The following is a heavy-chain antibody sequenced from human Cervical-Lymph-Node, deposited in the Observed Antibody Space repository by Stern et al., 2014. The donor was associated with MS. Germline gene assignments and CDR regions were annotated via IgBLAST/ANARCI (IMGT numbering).Heavy chain of an antibody. CDR1: GGTFSSYA. V-gene: IGHV1-69*01. CDR3: ARGSTVVTDYFDY. J-gene: IGHJ4*02. D-gene: IGHD4-23*01. Sequence: QVQLMQSGAEVKKPGSSVKVSCKASGGTFSSYAINWVRQAPGPGLEWMGGIIPIFGTADYAQKFQGRVTITADESTSTAYMELTSLRSEDTAVYYCARGSTVVTDYFDYWGQGTLVTVSS. CDR2: IIPIFGTA.